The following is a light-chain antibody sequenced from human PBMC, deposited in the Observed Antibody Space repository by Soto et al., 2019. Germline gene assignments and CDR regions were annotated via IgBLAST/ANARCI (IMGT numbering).Light chain of an antibody. CDR3: LLSYNGPYV. CDR1: TGAVTNGHY. Sequence: QAVGTQEASLSVSPEGTVSLTCVSSTGAVTNGHYPYWFQQKPGQAPRTLIYDTTNRHSWTPARFSGSLLGGKAALTLSGAQPEDEAEYYCLLSYNGPYVFGTGTKVTV. CDR2: DTT. J-gene: IGLJ1*01. V-gene: IGLV7-46*01.